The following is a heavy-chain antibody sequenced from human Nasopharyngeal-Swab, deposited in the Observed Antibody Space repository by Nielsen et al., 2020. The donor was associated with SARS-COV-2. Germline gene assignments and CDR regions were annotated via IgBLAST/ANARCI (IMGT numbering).Heavy chain of an antibody. J-gene: IGHJ3*02. CDR1: GYTFTSYY. V-gene: IGHV1-46*01. CDR3: ARGGFYGSGSKRAFDI. Sequence: ASVKVSCKASGYTFTSYYMHWVRQAPGQGLEWMGIINPSGGSTSYAQKFQGRVTMTRDTSTSTVYMELSSLRSEDTAVYYCARGGFYGSGSKRAFDIWGQVTMVTVSS. CDR2: INPSGGST. D-gene: IGHD3-10*01.